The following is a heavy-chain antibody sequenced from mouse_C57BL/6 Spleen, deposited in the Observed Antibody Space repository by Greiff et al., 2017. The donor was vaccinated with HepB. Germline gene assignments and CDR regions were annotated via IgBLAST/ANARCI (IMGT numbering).Heavy chain of an antibody. D-gene: IGHD2-1*01. Sequence: QVQLQQPGAELVKPGASVKMSCKASGYTFTSYWITWVKQRPGQGLEWIGDIYPGSGSTNYNEKFKSKATLTVDTSSSTAYMQLSSLTSEDSAVYYCARNIYYGNYVGAFDYWGQGTTLTVSS. CDR1: GYTFTSYW. V-gene: IGHV1-55*01. J-gene: IGHJ2*01. CDR3: ARNIYYGNYVGAFDY. CDR2: IYPGSGST.